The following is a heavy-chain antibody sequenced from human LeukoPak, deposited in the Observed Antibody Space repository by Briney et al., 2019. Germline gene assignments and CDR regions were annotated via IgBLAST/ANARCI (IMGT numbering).Heavy chain of an antibody. CDR1: GFTFSSYG. D-gene: IGHD6-19*01. Sequence: GGSLRLSCAASGFTFSSYGMHWVRQAPGKGLEWVAVIWYDGSNKYYADSVKGRFTISRDNSKNTLYLQMNSLRAEDTAVYYCAKGAGSSGWYGLDYWGQGTLVTVSS. CDR3: AKGAGSSGWYGLDY. CDR2: IWYDGSNK. J-gene: IGHJ4*02. V-gene: IGHV3-33*06.